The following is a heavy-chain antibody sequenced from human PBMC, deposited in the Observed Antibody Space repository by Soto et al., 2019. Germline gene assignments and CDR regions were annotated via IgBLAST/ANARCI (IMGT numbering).Heavy chain of an antibody. CDR3: AAAEWELPDTGFDP. J-gene: IGHJ5*02. V-gene: IGHV1-58*01. Sequence: SVKVSCKSSGFTFTSSAVQWVRQARGQRLEWIGWIVVGSGNTNYAQKFQERVTITRDMSTSAAYMELSSLRSEDTAVYYCAAAEWELPDTGFDPWGQGNLVTVSS. CDR1: GFTFTSSA. CDR2: IVVGSGNT. D-gene: IGHD1-26*01.